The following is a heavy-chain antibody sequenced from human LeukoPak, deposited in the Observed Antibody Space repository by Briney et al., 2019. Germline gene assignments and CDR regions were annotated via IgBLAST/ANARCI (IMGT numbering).Heavy chain of an antibody. Sequence: PGGSLRLSCAASGFTFSSYSMNWVPQAPGKGLEWVSSISSSSSYIYYADSVKGRFTISRDNAKNSLYLQMNSLRAEDTAVYYCARAASGYSSGWSFDYWGQGTLVTVSS. J-gene: IGHJ4*02. CDR2: ISSSSSYI. V-gene: IGHV3-21*01. D-gene: IGHD6-19*01. CDR1: GFTFSSYS. CDR3: ARAASGYSSGWSFDY.